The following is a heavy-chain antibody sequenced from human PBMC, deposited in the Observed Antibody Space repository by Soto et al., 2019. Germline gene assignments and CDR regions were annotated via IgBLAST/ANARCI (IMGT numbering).Heavy chain of an antibody. CDR2: LSGSGGST. J-gene: IGHJ6*02. CDR1: GFTFSSYA. CDR3: AKHEVVVLVPAATVDYYYYGMDV. D-gene: IGHD2-2*01. Sequence: EVQLLESGGGLVQPGGSLRLSCAASGFTFSSYAMSWVRQAPGKGLEWVSALSGSGGSTYYADSVKGRFTMSRDNSKNTLYLQMNSLRAEDTAVYYCAKHEVVVLVPAATVDYYYYGMDVWGQGTTVTVSS. V-gene: IGHV3-23*01.